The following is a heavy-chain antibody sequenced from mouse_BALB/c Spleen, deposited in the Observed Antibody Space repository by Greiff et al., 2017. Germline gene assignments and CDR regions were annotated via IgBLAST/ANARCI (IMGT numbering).Heavy chain of an antibody. CDR2: ILPGSGST. D-gene: IGHD2-4*01. CDR1: GYTFSSYW. J-gene: IGHJ4*01. CDR3: ASETITRAMDY. Sequence: VQLQESGAELARPGASVKLSCKATGYTFSSYWIEWVKQRPGHGLEWIGEILPGSGSTNYNEKFKGKATFTADTSSNTAYMQLSSLTSEDSAVYYCASETITRAMDYWGQGTSVTVSS. V-gene: IGHV1-9*01.